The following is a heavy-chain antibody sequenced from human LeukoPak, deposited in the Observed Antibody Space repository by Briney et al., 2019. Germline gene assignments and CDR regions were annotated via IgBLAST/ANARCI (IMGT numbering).Heavy chain of an antibody. CDR1: GFTFSKYG. J-gene: IGHJ3*02. CDR2: IWYDGSDK. Sequence: GRSRRLSCAASGFTFSKYGMHWVRQAPGKGLEWVAVIWYDGSDKYYADSVKGRFTISRDISKNTLYLQMNSLRAEDTAVYYCARGLGDSSSWGAAFDIWGQGTMVTVSS. CDR3: ARGLGDSSSWGAAFDI. D-gene: IGHD6-13*01. V-gene: IGHV3-33*01.